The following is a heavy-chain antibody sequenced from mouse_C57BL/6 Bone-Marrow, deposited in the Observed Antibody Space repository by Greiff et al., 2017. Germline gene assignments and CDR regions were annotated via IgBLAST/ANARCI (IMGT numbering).Heavy chain of an antibody. CDR2: IWSGGST. CDR3: ARNFYYGYGYYAMDY. V-gene: IGHV2-2*01. J-gene: IGHJ4*01. D-gene: IGHD2-2*01. Sequence: VQLQQSGPGLVQPSQSLSITCTVSGFSLTSYGVHWVRQSPGKGLEWLGVIWSGGSTDYNAAFIYRLSISKDNSKSQVFFKMNSLQADDTAIYYCARNFYYGYGYYAMDYWGQGTSVTVSS. CDR1: GFSLTSYG.